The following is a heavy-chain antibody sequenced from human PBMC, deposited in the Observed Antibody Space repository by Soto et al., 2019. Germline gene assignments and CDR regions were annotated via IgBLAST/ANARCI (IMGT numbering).Heavy chain of an antibody. D-gene: IGHD3-3*01. CDR1: GGSISSYY. J-gene: IGHJ5*02. V-gene: IGHV4-59*01. Sequence: SETLSLTCTVSGGSISSYYWSWIRQPPGKGLEWIGYIYYSGSTNYNPSLKSRVTISVDTSKNQFSLKLSSVTAADTAVYYCARSADFWSGYLFDPWGQGTLVTVSS. CDR3: ARSADFWSGYLFDP. CDR2: IYYSGST.